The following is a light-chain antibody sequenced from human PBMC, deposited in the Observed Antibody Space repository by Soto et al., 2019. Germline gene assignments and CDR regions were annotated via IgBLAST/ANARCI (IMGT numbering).Light chain of an antibody. V-gene: IGKV1-33*01. CDR1: QDIATY. Sequence: DIQMTQSPSSLSASVGNRVTITCQASQDIATYLNWYQQKPGKAPNLLIYHASNLETGVPSRFSGGGSGTHFTFTISNLQPEDIATYYCQQSYSNPRTFGQGTKVDIK. J-gene: IGKJ1*01. CDR2: HAS. CDR3: QQSYSNPRT.